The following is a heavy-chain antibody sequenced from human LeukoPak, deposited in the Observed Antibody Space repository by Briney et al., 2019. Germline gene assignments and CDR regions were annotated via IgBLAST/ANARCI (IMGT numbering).Heavy chain of an antibody. J-gene: IGHJ4*02. CDR2: INWNGGST. V-gene: IGHV3-20*04. Sequence: PGGSLRLSCAASGFTFDDYGLSWVRQAPGKGLEWVSGINWNGGSTGYADSVKGRFTISRDNAKNSLYLQMNSLRAEDMALYYCAKDIAPTGSSGWFDYWGQGTLVTVSS. CDR1: GFTFDDYG. CDR3: AKDIAPTGSSGWFDY. D-gene: IGHD6-19*01.